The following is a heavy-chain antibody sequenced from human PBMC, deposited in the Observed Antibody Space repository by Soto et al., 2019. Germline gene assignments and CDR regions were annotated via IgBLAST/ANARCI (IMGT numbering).Heavy chain of an antibody. D-gene: IGHD6-6*01. V-gene: IGHV3-23*01. CDR1: GFTFSSYV. J-gene: IGHJ4*02. Sequence: EVQLLESGGGLLQPGGSLRLSCVASGFTFSSYVMSWVRQPPGQGLEWVSAISGGGESTYYADSVKGRFTISRDHSKDTLYLQMGGLRAEDTALYYCAKGSASARPYYFDFWGQGTLVTVSS. CDR2: ISGGGEST. CDR3: AKGSASARPYYFDF.